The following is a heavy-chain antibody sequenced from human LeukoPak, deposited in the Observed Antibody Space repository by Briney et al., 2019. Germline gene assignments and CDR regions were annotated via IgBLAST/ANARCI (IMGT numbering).Heavy chain of an antibody. D-gene: IGHD6-6*01. J-gene: IGHJ4*02. CDR2: IYADGGT. Sequence: GGSLRLSCAVSGFTVSTNFMSWVRQAPGRGLEWVSIIYADGGTSYADSVKGRFTISRDNSKNTVYLQMSSLRAEDTAVYYCARLAARPYWGQGTQVTVSS. CDR3: ARLAARPY. CDR1: GFTVSTNF. V-gene: IGHV3-53*01.